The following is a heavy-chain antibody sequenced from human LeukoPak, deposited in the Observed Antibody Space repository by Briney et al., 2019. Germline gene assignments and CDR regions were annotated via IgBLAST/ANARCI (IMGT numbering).Heavy chain of an antibody. CDR3: ARGYSGSYGRFDY. D-gene: IGHD1-26*01. J-gene: IGHJ4*02. CDR1: GGSISSYY. CDR2: IYYSGST. V-gene: IGHV4-59*01. Sequence: SETLSLTCTVSGGSISSYYWSWIRQPPGKGLEWIGYIYYSGSTSYDPSLKSRVTISVDTSKNQFSLKLSSVTAADTAVYYCARGYSGSYGRFDYWGQGTLVTVSS.